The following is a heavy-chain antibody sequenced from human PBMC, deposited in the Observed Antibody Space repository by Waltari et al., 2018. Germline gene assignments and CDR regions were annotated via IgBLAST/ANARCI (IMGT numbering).Heavy chain of an antibody. D-gene: IGHD6-19*01. V-gene: IGHV4-34*01. J-gene: IGHJ6*02. Sequence: QVQLQQWGAGLLKPSETLSLTCVVYGGSFSGYYWCWGRQPPGKGLEWIGEINTSGSTNYNPSLKSRITMSVDTSNQFSLKLSSVTAADTAVYYCARGPPGYSSGWYGLDVWGQGTTVTVSS. CDR3: ARGPPGYSSGWYGLDV. CDR2: INTSGST. CDR1: GGSFSGYY.